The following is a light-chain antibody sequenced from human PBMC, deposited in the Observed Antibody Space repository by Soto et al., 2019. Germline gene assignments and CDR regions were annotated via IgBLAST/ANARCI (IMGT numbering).Light chain of an antibody. Sequence: DIRMTQSPSTLSASVGDRVTITCRASQTINEWMAWYQQKPGRAPQLLIYEASSLESGVPSRFNGSGSGTEFTLTIHSLQPDDFAPYYCQHYNGYFGQGTKLEIK. V-gene: IGKV1-5*03. CDR2: EAS. J-gene: IGKJ2*01. CDR1: QTINEW. CDR3: QHYNGY.